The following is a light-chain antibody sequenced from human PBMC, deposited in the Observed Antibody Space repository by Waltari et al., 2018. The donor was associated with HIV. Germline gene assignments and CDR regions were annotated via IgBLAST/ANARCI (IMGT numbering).Light chain of an antibody. CDR2: GAS. J-gene: IGKJ3*01. Sequence: EIVLTQSPGTLSLSPGERANLSRRASQRVSISYLARYHQKPGQAPRLLLYGASSRATCIPDRVSGSGSETDFTLTISRLEPEDFAVYYFQQYGSSIFTFGPGTKVDI. CDR1: QRVSISY. V-gene: IGKV3-20*01. CDR3: QQYGSSIFT.